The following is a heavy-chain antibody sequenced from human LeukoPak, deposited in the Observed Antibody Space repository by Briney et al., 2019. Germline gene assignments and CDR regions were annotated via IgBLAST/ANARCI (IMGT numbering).Heavy chain of an antibody. D-gene: IGHD3-10*01. CDR3: ARDPHGYGSA. CDR1: GFAVSSSY. CDR2: IYSDGSI. V-gene: IGHV3-53*01. Sequence: QPGGSLRLSCAASGFAVSSSYMSWVRQAPGRGLEWVSVIYSDGSIYYADSVKGRFTISRDNSKNTLYLQMNSLRAEDTAMYYCARDPHGYGSAWGQGTLVTVSS. J-gene: IGHJ1*01.